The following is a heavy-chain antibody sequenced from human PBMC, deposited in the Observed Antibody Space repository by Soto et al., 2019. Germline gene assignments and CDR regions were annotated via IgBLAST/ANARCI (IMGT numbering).Heavy chain of an antibody. CDR1: GDSVSSKSAA. CDR2: TYYRSKWNN. CDR3: ASLHSGRCYFFYV. V-gene: IGHV6-1*01. Sequence: SRTLSLTCVISGDSVSSKSAAWNWIRQSPSRGLEWLGRTYYRSKWNNNYAVSVKSRLTINPDTSTNQFSLQLNSVSPEDTAVYYCASLHSGRCYFFYVWVLGTMVTLS. D-gene: IGHD2-15*01. J-gene: IGHJ3*01.